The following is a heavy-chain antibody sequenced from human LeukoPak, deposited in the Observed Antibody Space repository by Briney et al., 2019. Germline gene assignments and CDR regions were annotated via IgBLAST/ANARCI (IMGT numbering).Heavy chain of an antibody. CDR1: GFTFSSYW. Sequence: GGSLRLSCAASGFTFSSYWMSWVRQAPGKGLEWVANIKQDGSEKYYVDSVKGRFTISRDNAKNSLYLQMNSLRAEDTAVYYCARGGFYSGPFFFDYWGQGTLVTVSS. J-gene: IGHJ4*02. V-gene: IGHV3-7*01. CDR2: IKQDGSEK. CDR3: ARGGFYSGPFFFDY. D-gene: IGHD6-6*01.